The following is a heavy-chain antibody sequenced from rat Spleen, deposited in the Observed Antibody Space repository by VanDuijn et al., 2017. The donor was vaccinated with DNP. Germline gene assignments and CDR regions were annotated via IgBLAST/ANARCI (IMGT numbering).Heavy chain of an antibody. V-gene: IGHV5-25*01. CDR3: ARQDSYAPYFDY. J-gene: IGHJ2*01. Sequence: EVQLVESGGGLLQPGRSLKLSCAASGFTFSNYYMAWVRQAPKKGLEWVATISTSGSRTYYPDSVKGRFTISRDNAKSSLYLQMNSLKSEDTATYYCARQDSYAPYFDYWGQGVMVTVSS. CDR1: GFTFSNYY. CDR2: ISTSGSRT. D-gene: IGHD1-12*01.